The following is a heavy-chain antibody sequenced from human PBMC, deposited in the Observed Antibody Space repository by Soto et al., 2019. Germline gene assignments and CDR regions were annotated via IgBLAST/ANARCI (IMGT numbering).Heavy chain of an antibody. V-gene: IGHV3-21*04. CDR2: ISSSSTYI. Sequence: GGSLRLSCIVSGFTFNAYTMNWVRQAPGKGLEWVSSISSSSTYIFYADSVKGRFTISRDNTNNSLSLQMNSLKTDTAVYFCAKDTGESPYSSGWYGITFDHWGQGTLVTVSS. CDR1: GFTFNAYT. J-gene: IGHJ4*02. D-gene: IGHD6-19*01. CDR3: AKDTGESPYSSGWYGITFDH.